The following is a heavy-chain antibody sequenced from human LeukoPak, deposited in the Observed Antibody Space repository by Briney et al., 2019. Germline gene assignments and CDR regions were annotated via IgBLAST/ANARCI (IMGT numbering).Heavy chain of an antibody. CDR3: AKDYYDSSGYRCGDY. J-gene: IGHJ4*02. CDR1: GFTFSSYG. CDR2: IRYDGSNK. V-gene: IGHV3-30*02. D-gene: IGHD3-22*01. Sequence: GGSLRLSCAASGFTFSSYGMHWVRQAPGKGLEWVAFIRYDGSNKYYADSVKGRFTISRDNSKNTLYLQMNSLRAGDTAVYYCAKDYYDSSGYRCGDYWGQGTLVTVSS.